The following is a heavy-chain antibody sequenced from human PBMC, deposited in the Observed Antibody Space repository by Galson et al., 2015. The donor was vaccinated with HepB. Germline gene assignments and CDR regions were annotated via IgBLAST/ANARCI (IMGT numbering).Heavy chain of an antibody. CDR2: IKSKTDGGTT. CDR1: GFTFSNDR. J-gene: IGHJ4*02. D-gene: IGHD6-19*01. CDR3: TTDTQWQVQEVVIYFGY. V-gene: IGHV3-15*01. Sequence: SLRLSCAASGFTFSNDRMSWVRQAPGKGLEWVDCIKSKTDGGTTDYAAPVKGRFTIARDDSKNTLYLQMNSLKTEDTAGYYCTTDTQWQVQEVVIYFGYLRQGPLGTDS.